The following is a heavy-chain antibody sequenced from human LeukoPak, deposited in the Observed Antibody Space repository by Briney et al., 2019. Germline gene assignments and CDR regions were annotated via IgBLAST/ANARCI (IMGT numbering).Heavy chain of an antibody. CDR3: AKEDVDTSFDY. D-gene: IGHD5-18*01. Sequence: GGSLRPSCAASGFTFSNYAMNWVRQAPGKGLEWVSAISDGAGGRTYYTDSVKGRFTISRDNSKNTLYLQLNSLRAEDTAVYYCAKEDVDTSFDYWGRGTLVTVSS. V-gene: IGHV3-23*01. CDR1: GFTFSNYA. J-gene: IGHJ4*02. CDR2: ISDGAGGRT.